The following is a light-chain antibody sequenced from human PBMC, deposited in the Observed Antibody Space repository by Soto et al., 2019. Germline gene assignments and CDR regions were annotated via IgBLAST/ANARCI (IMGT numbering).Light chain of an antibody. Sequence: EIVLTQSPGTLSFSPGERATLSCRASQSVSSSYLAWYQQKPGQAPRLLIYDASTRATGIPARFSGSGSGTEFTLTISSLQSEDFAAYYCQQYNNGWTFGQGTKVDIK. CDR3: QQYNNGWT. CDR1: QSVSSSY. V-gene: IGKV3D-15*01. CDR2: DAS. J-gene: IGKJ1*01.